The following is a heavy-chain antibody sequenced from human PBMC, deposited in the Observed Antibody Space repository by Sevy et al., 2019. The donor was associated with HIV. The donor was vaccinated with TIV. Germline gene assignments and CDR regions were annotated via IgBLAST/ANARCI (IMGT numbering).Heavy chain of an antibody. CDR1: GFTFSSYG. CDR2: IWLDGSNT. V-gene: IGHV3-33*01. Sequence: GGSLRLYCAASGFTFSSYGMHWVRQAPGKGLEWVAVIWLDGSNTYYADSVKGRFTISRDIAENTLHLQMNSLSAEDPAVYYCTGDLEFYDYGAYGPSFMPDYWGQGTLVTVSS. D-gene: IGHD3-16*01. J-gene: IGHJ4*02. CDR3: TGDLEFYDYGAYGPSFMPDY.